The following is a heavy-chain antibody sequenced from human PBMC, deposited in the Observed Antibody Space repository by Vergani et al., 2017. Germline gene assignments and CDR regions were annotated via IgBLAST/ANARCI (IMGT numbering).Heavy chain of an antibody. V-gene: IGHV3-23*04. D-gene: IGHD2/OR15-2a*01. CDR1: GFRFSSYG. J-gene: IGHJ4*02. CDR3: AREERSNTSPFVGD. Sequence: VQLVESGGGVVQPGRSLRLSCAASGFRFSSYGMNWVRQTSGKGLEWVSAISGHGDRTYYADSVKGRFTISRDNSKNTVYLQMNSLKAEDRATYYCAREERSNTSPFVGDWGQGTLVTV. CDR2: ISGHGDRT.